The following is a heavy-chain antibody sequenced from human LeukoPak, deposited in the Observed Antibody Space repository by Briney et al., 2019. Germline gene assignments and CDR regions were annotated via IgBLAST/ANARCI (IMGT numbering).Heavy chain of an antibody. CDR1: GFSIRNHW. V-gene: IGHV3-7*01. Sequence: GGSLRLSCAASGFSIRNHWMSWVRQAPGKGLEWVAHISEDGSDKLYEESLMGRFTISRDNANNLMFLYMNSLRAEDTAVYFCARSVHSTADYWGQGIVVTVSS. D-gene: IGHD6-13*01. J-gene: IGHJ4*02. CDR2: ISEDGSDK. CDR3: ARSVHSTADY.